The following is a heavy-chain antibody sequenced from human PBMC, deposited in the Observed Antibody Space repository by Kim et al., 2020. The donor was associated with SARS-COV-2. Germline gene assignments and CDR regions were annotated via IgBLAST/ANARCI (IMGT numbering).Heavy chain of an antibody. V-gene: IGHV4-59*01. CDR3: ARGVGMAAAHDAYYCDY. D-gene: IGHD6-13*01. CDR1: GGSISTYF. J-gene: IGHJ4*02. Sequence: SETLSLTCTVSGGSISTYFWNWIRQPPGKGLEWVGSIFYSGGPNYNPSLKSRVTLSVDTSKNKFSLKLSSVTAVDTAVYYCARGVGMAAAHDAYYCDYWGQGNRITVS. CDR2: IFYSGGP.